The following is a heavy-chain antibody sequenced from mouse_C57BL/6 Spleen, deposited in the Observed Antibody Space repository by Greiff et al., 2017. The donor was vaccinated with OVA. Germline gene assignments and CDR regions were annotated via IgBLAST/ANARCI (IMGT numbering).Heavy chain of an antibody. CDR1: GYTFTSYW. CDR2: IDPNSGGS. D-gene: IGHD1-1*01. CDR3: ARRYGKDCYAMDY. V-gene: IGHV1-72*01. J-gene: IGHJ4*01. Sequence: VQLQQPGAELVKPGASVKLSCKASGYTFTSYWMHWVKQRPGRGLEWIGRIDPNSGGSKYNEKFKSKATLTVDKPSSTAYMQLSSLTSEDSAVYYGARRYGKDCYAMDYWGQGTSVTVSA.